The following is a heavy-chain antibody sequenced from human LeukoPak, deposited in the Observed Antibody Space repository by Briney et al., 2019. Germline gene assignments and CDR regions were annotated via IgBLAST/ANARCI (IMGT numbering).Heavy chain of an antibody. D-gene: IGHD3-3*01. Sequence: GGSLRLSCAASGFTFSSYAMSWVRQAPGKGLEWVSAISGSGGSTYYADSVKGRFTISRDNSKNTLYLQMNSLRAEDTAVYYCAKDPGFLEWSLPFDPWGQGTLATVSS. CDR2: ISGSGGST. CDR3: AKDPGFLEWSLPFDP. V-gene: IGHV3-23*01. CDR1: GFTFSSYA. J-gene: IGHJ5*02.